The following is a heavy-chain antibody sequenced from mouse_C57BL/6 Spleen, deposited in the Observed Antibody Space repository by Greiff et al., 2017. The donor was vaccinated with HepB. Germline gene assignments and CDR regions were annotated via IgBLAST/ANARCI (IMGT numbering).Heavy chain of an antibody. CDR1: GYTFTDYE. Sequence: QVQLKQSGAELVRPGASVTLSCKASGYTFTDYEMHWVKQTPVHGLEWIGAIDPETGGTAYNQKFKGKAILTADKSSSTAYMELRSLTSEDSAVYYYTRRGYGKKGPDYWGQGTTLTVSS. CDR3: TRRGYGKKGPDY. D-gene: IGHD2-1*01. V-gene: IGHV1-15*01. CDR2: IDPETGGT. J-gene: IGHJ2*01.